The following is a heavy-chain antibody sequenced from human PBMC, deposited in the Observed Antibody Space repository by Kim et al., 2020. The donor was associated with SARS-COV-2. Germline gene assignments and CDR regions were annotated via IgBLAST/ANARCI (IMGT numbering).Heavy chain of an antibody. V-gene: IGHV3-49*02. CDR2: GTT. Sequence: GTTEYAASVKGRFTISRDDSNSIAYLQMNSLKTEDTAVYYCTRGYDTGDYWGQGTLVTVSS. CDR3: TRGYDTGDY. J-gene: IGHJ4*02. D-gene: IGHD5-12*01.